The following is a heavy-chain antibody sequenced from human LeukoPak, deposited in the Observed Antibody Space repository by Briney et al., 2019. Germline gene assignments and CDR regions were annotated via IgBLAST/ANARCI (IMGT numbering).Heavy chain of an antibody. D-gene: IGHD3-10*01. CDR1: GGSISSNNYY. CDR3: ARYVVSGAGRYYFDY. J-gene: IGHJ4*02. CDR2: INYGGTT. Sequence: SETLSLTCTVSGGSISSNNYYWSWIRQPPGREMEWIASINYGGTTYYNPSLKSRVTISVDTSKNQFSLRLSSVTAADTAVYLCARYVVSGAGRYYFDYWGQGSPVTVSS. V-gene: IGHV4-39*01.